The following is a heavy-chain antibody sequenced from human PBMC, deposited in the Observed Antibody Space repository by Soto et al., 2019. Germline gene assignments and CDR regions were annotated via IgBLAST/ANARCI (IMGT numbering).Heavy chain of an antibody. CDR1: GFTFSSYG. D-gene: IGHD6-6*01. Sequence: GGSLRLSCAASGFTFSSYGMHWVRQAPGKGLEWVAVISYDGSNKYYADSVKGRFTISRDNSKNTLYLQMNSLRAEDTAVYYCAKSDLGSSVFYYYYGMDVWGQGTTVTVSS. J-gene: IGHJ6*02. CDR3: AKSDLGSSVFYYYYGMDV. CDR2: ISYDGSNK. V-gene: IGHV3-30*18.